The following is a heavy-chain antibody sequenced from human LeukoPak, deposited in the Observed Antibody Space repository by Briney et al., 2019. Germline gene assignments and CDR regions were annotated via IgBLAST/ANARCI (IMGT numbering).Heavy chain of an antibody. D-gene: IGHD3-10*01. CDR2: INSDGSST. J-gene: IGHJ4*02. CDR3: ARDLRVRGVSNYFDY. CDR1: GFTFSSYW. Sequence: GGSLRLSCAAAGFTFSSYWMHWVRQAPGKWLGWVSRINSDGSSTSYANSVKGRFTISRDNAKNQVYLQMNSLRAEDTAVYYCARDLRVRGVSNYFDYWGQGTLVSVFS. V-gene: IGHV3-74*01.